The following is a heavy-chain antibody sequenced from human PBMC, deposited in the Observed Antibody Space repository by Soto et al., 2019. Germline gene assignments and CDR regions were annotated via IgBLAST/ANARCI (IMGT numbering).Heavy chain of an antibody. CDR3: AKSRMPYYASCLGY. CDR2: ISYDGSNK. Sequence: QVQLVESGGGVVQPGRSLRLSCAASGFTFSSYGMHWVRQAPGKGLEWVALISYDGSNKYYADSVKGRFTISRDHSKNTLYLQMNSLRPEDTAVYYCAKSRMPYYASCLGYWGQGTLVTVSS. V-gene: IGHV3-30*18. CDR1: GFTFSSYG. D-gene: IGHD3-10*01. J-gene: IGHJ4*02.